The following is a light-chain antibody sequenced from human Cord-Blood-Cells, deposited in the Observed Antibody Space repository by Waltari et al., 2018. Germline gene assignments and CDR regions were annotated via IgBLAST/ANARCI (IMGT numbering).Light chain of an antibody. CDR2: SNN. Sequence: VLTQPPSASGTPGQRVTISCSGSSSNIRSNTVNWYQQLPGTAPKLLIYSNNQRPSGVPDRFSGSKSGTSASLAISGLQSEDEADYYCAAWDDSLNGAVFGGGTQLTVL. V-gene: IGLV1-44*01. J-gene: IGLJ7*01. CDR3: AAWDDSLNGAV. CDR1: SSNIRSNT.